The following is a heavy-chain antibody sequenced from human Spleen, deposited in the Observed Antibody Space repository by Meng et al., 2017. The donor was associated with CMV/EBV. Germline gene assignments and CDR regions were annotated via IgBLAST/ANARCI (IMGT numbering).Heavy chain of an antibody. CDR2: ISAYNGDT. Sequence: ASVKVSCKASGYTFMSYDINWVRQATGQGVEWMGWISAYNGDTMYAPKVQGRVTMTTETSTSTAYMELRGLRSDDTAVYYCARDAGTIAVSGIGDYWGQGTLVTVSS. J-gene: IGHJ4*02. CDR1: GYTFMSYD. CDR3: ARDAGTIAVSGIGDY. V-gene: IGHV1-18*01. D-gene: IGHD6-19*01.